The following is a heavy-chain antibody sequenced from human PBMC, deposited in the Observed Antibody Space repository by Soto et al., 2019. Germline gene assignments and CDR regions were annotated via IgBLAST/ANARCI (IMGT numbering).Heavy chain of an antibody. Sequence: GGSLRLSCAASGFIFSTSSMNWVRQAPGRGLEWISYISSSSSTIYYADSVKGRFTISRDNAKNSLYLQMNSLRVEDTAVFYCARDAPGGNAVSYHYYSGMDVWGQGTTVTVSS. CDR1: GFIFSTSS. J-gene: IGHJ6*02. CDR2: ISSSSSTI. V-gene: IGHV3-48*01. D-gene: IGHD2-15*01. CDR3: ARDAPGGNAVSYHYYSGMDV.